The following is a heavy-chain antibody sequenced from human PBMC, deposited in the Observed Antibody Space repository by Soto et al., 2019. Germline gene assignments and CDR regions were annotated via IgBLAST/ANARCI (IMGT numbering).Heavy chain of an antibody. D-gene: IGHD4-4*01. V-gene: IGHV4-34*01. Sequence: SETLSLTCAVYGGSFSGYYWSWIRQPPGKGLEWIGEINHSGSTNYNPSLKSRVTISVDTSKNQFSLKLSSVTAADTAVYYCALATTVTTSVDYWGQGTLVTVSS. J-gene: IGHJ4*02. CDR3: ALATTVTTSVDY. CDR2: INHSGST. CDR1: GGSFSGYY.